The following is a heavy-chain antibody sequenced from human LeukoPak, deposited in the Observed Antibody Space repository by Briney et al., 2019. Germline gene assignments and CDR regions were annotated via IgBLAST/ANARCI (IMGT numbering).Heavy chain of an antibody. D-gene: IGHD4-17*01. J-gene: IGHJ4*02. V-gene: IGHV3-7*03. CDR2: IKQDGSEK. CDR3: ARPNDYGDYRGFGY. CDR1: GFTFSSYW. Sequence: GGSLRLSCAASGFTFSSYWMGWVRQAPGKGLEWVANIKQDGSEKYYVDSVKGRFTISRDNAKNSLYLQMNSLRAEDTAVYYCARPNDYGDYRGFGYWGQGTLVTVSS.